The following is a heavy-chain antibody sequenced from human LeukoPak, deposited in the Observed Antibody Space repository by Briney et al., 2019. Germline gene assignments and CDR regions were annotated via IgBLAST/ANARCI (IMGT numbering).Heavy chain of an antibody. D-gene: IGHD2-2*01. CDR2: INPSGGST. J-gene: IGHJ4*02. Sequence: ASVKVSCKASGYTFTSYYMHWVRQAPGQGLEWMGIINPSGGSTSYAQKFQGRVTMTRDTSTSTVYMELSSLRSEDTAVYYCARDRADCSSTSCLYYFDYWGQGTLVTVSS. V-gene: IGHV1-46*01. CDR1: GYTFTSYY. CDR3: ARDRADCSSTSCLYYFDY.